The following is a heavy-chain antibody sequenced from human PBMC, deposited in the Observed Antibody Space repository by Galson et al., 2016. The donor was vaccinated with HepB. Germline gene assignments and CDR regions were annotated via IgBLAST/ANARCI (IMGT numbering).Heavy chain of an antibody. Sequence: SVKVSCKASGDTFTSYDINWVRQATGQGLEWMGWMNPNSGNIGYAQKFQVRFTMTRNTSINTAYMELSSLTSEDTAVYYCARGGGMEVWGQGTTVTVSS. CDR2: MNPNSGNI. J-gene: IGHJ6*02. CDR1: GDTFTSYD. V-gene: IGHV1-8*01. CDR3: ARGGGMEV.